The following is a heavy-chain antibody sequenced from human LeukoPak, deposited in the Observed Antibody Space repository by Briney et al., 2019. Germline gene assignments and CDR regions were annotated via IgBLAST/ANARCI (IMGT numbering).Heavy chain of an antibody. CDR3: ARGGWSSSWAVGYYMDV. D-gene: IGHD6-13*01. V-gene: IGHV3-21*01. CDR2: ISSSSSYI. J-gene: IGHJ6*03. Sequence: PGGSLRLSCAASGFTFSSDSMNWVRQAPGKGLEWVSSISSSSSYIYYADSVKGRFTISRDNAKNSLYLQMNSLRAEDTAVYYCARGGWSSSWAVGYYMDVWGKGTTVTVSS. CDR1: GFTFSSDS.